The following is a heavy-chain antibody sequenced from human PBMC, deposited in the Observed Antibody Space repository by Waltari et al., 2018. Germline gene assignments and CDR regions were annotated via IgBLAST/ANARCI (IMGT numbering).Heavy chain of an antibody. CDR2: ISGSGGST. CDR1: GFTFSSYA. J-gene: IGHJ6*02. CDR3: AKDLSGNNYYYGMDV. Sequence: EVQLLESGGGLVQPGGSLRLSCTASGFTFSSYAMSWVRQAPGKGLEWVSAISGSGGSTYYADSVKGRFTISRDNSKNTLYLQMNSLRAEDTAVYYCAKDLSGNNYYYGMDVWGQGTTVTVSS. V-gene: IGHV3-23*01. D-gene: IGHD1-1*01.